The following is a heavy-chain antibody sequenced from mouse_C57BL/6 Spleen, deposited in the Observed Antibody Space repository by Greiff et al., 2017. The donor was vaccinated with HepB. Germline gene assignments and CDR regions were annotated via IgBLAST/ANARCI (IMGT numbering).Heavy chain of an antibody. CDR1: GYTFTNYG. Sequence: VQLQQSGAVLARPGASVKLSCKASGYTFTNYGISWVKQSNGKGLEWIGENYPYSGNTHYNEKFKGKATLTVDKSSSTAYMERHSLTSEDSAVYYCAGGTRDYAKCYQGHAPTVS. CDR3: AGGTRDYAKCY. V-gene: IGHV1-81*01. CDR2: NYPYSGNT. D-gene: IGHD2-14*01. J-gene: IGHJ4*01.